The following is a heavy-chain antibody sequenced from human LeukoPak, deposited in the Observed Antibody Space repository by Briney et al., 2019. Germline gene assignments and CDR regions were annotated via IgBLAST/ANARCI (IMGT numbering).Heavy chain of an antibody. CDR2: ISYDGSNK. D-gene: IGHD4-17*01. Sequence: GGSLRLSCAASGFTFSSCAMSWVRQAPGKGLEWVAVISYDGSNKYYADSVEGRFTISRDNSKNTLYLQMNSLKAEDTAVYYCARDTTVKSYYYYGMDVWGQGTTVTVSS. CDR1: GFTFSSCA. J-gene: IGHJ6*02. CDR3: ARDTTVKSYYYYGMDV. V-gene: IGHV3-30-3*01.